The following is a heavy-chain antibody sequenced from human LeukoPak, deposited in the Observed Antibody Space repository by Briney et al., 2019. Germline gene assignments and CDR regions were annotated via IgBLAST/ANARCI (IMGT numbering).Heavy chain of an antibody. Sequence: GGSLRLSCAASGFTFSSYGMHWVRQAPGKGLEWVAVIWYDGSNKYYADSVKGRFTISRDNSKNTLYLQMNSLRAEDTAVYHCATDLSIAAPPGPLDYWGQGTLVTVSS. D-gene: IGHD6-6*01. CDR1: GFTFSSYG. J-gene: IGHJ4*02. CDR2: IWYDGSNK. CDR3: ATDLSIAAPPGPLDY. V-gene: IGHV3-33*01.